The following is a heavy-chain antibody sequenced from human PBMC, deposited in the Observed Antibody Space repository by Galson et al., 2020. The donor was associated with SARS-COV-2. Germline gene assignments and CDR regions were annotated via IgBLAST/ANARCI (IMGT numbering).Heavy chain of an antibody. J-gene: IGHJ2*01. CDR3: ATDTLDCSSTSCRAVWYFDL. D-gene: IGHD2-2*01. CDR2: FDPEDGET. Sequence: ASVKVSCKVSGYTLTELSMHWVRQAPGKGLEWMGGFDPEDGETIYAQKFQGRVTMTEDTSTDTAYMELSSLRSEDTAVYYCATDTLDCSSTSCRAVWYFDLWCRGTLVTVSS. CDR1: GYTLTELS. V-gene: IGHV1-24*01.